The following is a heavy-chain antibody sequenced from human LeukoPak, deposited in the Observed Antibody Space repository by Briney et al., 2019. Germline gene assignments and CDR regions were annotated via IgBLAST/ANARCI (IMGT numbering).Heavy chain of an antibody. J-gene: IGHJ4*02. Sequence: GGSLRLSCTASGFTFGDYAMSWFRQAPGKELEWVGFIRSKAYGGTTEYAASVKGRFTISRDDSKSIAYLQMNSLKTEDTAVYYCTRERRGYSSGWSPRFFDYWGQGTLVTVSS. V-gene: IGHV3-49*03. D-gene: IGHD6-19*01. CDR1: GFTFGDYA. CDR2: IRSKAYGGTT. CDR3: TRERRGYSSGWSPRFFDY.